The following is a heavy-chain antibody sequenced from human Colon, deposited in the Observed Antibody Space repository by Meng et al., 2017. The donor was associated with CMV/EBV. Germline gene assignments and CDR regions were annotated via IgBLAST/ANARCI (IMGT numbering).Heavy chain of an antibody. CDR2: TKQDGSEK. CDR1: GFTFSRYW. CDR3: AKWSEDYSSSSYWLGYAFDI. V-gene: IGHV3-7*01. Sequence: GESLKISCAASGFTFSRYWMSWVRQAPGKGLEWVANTKQDGSEKYCVDSVKGRFTISRDNAKNSLYLQMNSLRVEDTAVYYCAKWSEDYSSSSYWLGYAFDIWGQGTMVTVSS. J-gene: IGHJ3*02. D-gene: IGHD6-6*01.